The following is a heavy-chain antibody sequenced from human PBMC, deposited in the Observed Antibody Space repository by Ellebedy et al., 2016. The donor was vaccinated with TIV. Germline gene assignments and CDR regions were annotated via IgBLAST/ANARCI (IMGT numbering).Heavy chain of an antibody. D-gene: IGHD5-12*01. J-gene: IGHJ4*02. V-gene: IGHV4-39*01. CDR3: ARSGYAKGGYFDF. CDR1: GGSFSSSSSY. Sequence: MPSETLSLTCTVSGGSFSSSSSYWGWIRQPPGKGLEWIGSINYSGSTYYNPSLKSRVTISVDTSKNQFSLNLSSVSDADTAVYYCARSGYAKGGYFDFWGQGTLVTVSS. CDR2: INYSGST.